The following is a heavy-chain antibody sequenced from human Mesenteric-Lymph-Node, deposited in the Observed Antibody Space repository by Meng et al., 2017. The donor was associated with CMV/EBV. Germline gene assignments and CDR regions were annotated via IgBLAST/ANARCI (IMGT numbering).Heavy chain of an antibody. CDR3: ARDGRLRYFDWPPGGWFDP. V-gene: IGHV4-34*01. CDR2: INHSGST. CDR1: SFSGYY. J-gene: IGHJ5*02. Sequence: SFSGYYWSWIRQPPGKGLEWIGEINHSGSTNYNPSLKSRVTISVDTSKNQFSLKLSSVTAADTAVYYCARDGRLRYFDWPPGGWFDPWGQGTLVTVS. D-gene: IGHD3-9*01.